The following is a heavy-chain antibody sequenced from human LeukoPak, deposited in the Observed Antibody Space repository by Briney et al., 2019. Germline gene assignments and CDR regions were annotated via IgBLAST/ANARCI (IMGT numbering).Heavy chain of an antibody. Sequence: GGSLRLSCKGSGYSFTSYWISWVCQMPGKGLEWMGRIDPSDSYTNYSPSFQGHVTISADKSISTAYLQWSSLKASDTAMYYCARGGFPPYGMDVWGQGTTVTVSS. CDR3: ARGGFPPYGMDV. D-gene: IGHD3-16*01. J-gene: IGHJ6*02. CDR1: GYSFTSYW. CDR2: IDPSDSYT. V-gene: IGHV5-10-1*01.